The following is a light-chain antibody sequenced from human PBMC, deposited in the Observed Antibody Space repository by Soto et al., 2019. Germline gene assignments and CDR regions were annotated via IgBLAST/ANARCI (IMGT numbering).Light chain of an antibody. V-gene: IGKV3-11*01. CDR3: QQRSNWPPT. Sequence: EIVLTQSPATLSLSPGERATLSCRASQSVSSYLAWYQQKPGQAPRLLIYEASNRATGIPARFSGSASGTDFTLTISSLEPEDFAVYYCQQRSNWPPTFGGGTKVEIK. J-gene: IGKJ4*01. CDR2: EAS. CDR1: QSVSSY.